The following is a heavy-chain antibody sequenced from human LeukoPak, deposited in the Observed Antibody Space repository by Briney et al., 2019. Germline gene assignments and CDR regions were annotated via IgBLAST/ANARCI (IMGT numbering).Heavy chain of an antibody. CDR2: ISSSSSTI. CDR1: GFTFSSYS. J-gene: IGHJ4*02. D-gene: IGHD4-17*01. CDR3: ARDDYYYGDALDY. V-gene: IGHV3-48*01. Sequence: PGGSLRLSCAASGFTFSSYSMNWVRQAPGKGLEWVSYISSSSSTIYHADSVKGRFTISRDNAKNSLYLQMNSLRAEDTAVYYCARDDYYYGDALDYWGQGTLVTVSS.